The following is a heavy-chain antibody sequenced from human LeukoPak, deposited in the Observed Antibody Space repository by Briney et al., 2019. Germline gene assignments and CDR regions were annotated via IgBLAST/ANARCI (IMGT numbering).Heavy chain of an antibody. Sequence: AGGSLRLSCAASGFTFSSYAMSWVRQAPGKGLEWVSALSGSGGSTDYADCVKGRFTISRDNSKNTLYLQMNSLRAEDTAVYYCAKNAAAAGVNWFDPWGQGTLVTVSS. CDR2: LSGSGGST. D-gene: IGHD6-13*01. V-gene: IGHV3-23*01. CDR3: AKNAAAAGVNWFDP. CDR1: GFTFSSYA. J-gene: IGHJ5*02.